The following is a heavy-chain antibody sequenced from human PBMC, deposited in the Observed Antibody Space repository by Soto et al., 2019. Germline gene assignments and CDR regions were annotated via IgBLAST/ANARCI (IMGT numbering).Heavy chain of an antibody. V-gene: IGHV1-69*06. CDR3: ARGINDYYDGTGPRWDEAFDI. J-gene: IGHJ3*02. CDR2: SIPTFGTT. D-gene: IGHD3-22*01. CDR1: GGLLSSYA. Sequence: QVQLVQSGAEVKRPGSSVKVSCKTSGGLLSSYAISWVRQAPGQGLEWMGGSIPTFGTTVYAQNFQGRVSITADRSTGTAYLELRGLRSQDTAVYYCARGINDYYDGTGPRWDEAFDIWGQGTMVTVSS.